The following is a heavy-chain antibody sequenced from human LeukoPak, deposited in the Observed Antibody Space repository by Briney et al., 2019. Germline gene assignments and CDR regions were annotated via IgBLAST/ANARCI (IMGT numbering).Heavy chain of an antibody. J-gene: IGHJ6*03. CDR1: GFTFSSYS. V-gene: IGHV3-48*01. D-gene: IGHD3-10*01. CDR3: AGYYGSGSYYSIYYYYYMDV. Sequence: GGSLRLSCAASGFTFSSYSMNWVRQAPGKGLEWVSYISSSSSTIYYADSVKGRFTISRDNAKNSLYLQMNSLRAEDTAVYYCAGYYGSGSYYSIYYYYYMDVWGKGTTVTVSS. CDR2: ISSSSSTI.